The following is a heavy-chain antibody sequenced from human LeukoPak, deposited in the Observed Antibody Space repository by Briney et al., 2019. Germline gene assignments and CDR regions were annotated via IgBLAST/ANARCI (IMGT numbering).Heavy chain of an antibody. CDR1: GFTFSSYA. J-gene: IGHJ3*01. V-gene: IGHV3-23*01. Sequence: GGSLTLSCAASGFTFSSYAMSWVRQAPGKGLEWVSAIGGSGGSTYYADSVKGPFTISRDNSKNTLYLQMNSLRAEDTAVYYCAKDRVGTHDAFGFWGQGTMVTVSS. CDR2: IGGSGGST. CDR3: AKDRVGTHDAFGF. D-gene: IGHD2-21*02.